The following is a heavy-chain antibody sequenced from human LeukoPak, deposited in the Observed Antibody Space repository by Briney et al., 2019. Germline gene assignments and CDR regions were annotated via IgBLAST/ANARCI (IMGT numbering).Heavy chain of an antibody. V-gene: IGHV4-31*03. CDR1: GGSISSGGYY. J-gene: IGHJ6*04. CDR3: ARGVPDYYYYGMDV. Sequence: SETLSLTCTVSGGSISSGGYYWSWIRQHPGKGLEWIGYSYYSGSTYYNPSLKSRVTISVGTSKKQFSLKLSSVPAADTAVYYCARGVPDYYYYGMDVWGKGTTVTVSS. CDR2: SYYSGST. D-gene: IGHD2-2*01.